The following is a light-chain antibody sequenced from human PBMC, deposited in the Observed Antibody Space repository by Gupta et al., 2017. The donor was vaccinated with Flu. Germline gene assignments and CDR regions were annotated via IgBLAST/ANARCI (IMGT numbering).Light chain of an antibody. J-gene: IGKJ1*01. V-gene: IGKV3-20*01. Sequence: VLTQSPGTLSLSPGERATLSCRPRQSVTSTYVSWYQQKPGQPPRLLIYGASNRASGIPDRFSGSGSETDFTLTISRLEPQDFGVYYCHQNGRSPRTFGQGTKMEIK. CDR1: QSVTSTY. CDR2: GAS. CDR3: HQNGRSPRT.